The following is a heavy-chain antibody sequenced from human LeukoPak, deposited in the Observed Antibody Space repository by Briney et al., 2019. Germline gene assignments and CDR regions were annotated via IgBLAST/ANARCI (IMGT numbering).Heavy chain of an antibody. CDR3: ARGAIRSYFDC. Sequence: PGGSLRLSCAASGFTFSSYSMNWVRQAPGKGLEWVSSITSSSSYIYYADSVKGRFTTSRDNAKNSLYLQMNSLRAEDTAVYYCARGAIRSYFDCWGQGTLVTVSS. CDR2: ITSSSSYI. V-gene: IGHV3-21*01. D-gene: IGHD3-16*01. CDR1: GFTFSSYS. J-gene: IGHJ4*02.